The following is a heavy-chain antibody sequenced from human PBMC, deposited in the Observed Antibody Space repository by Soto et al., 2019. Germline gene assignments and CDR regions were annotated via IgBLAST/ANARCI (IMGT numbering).Heavy chain of an antibody. J-gene: IGHJ4*02. Sequence: ASVKVSCKASGYTFSAYSLDWVRQARGRGREWVGRSNPNSGATTYAPKFQGRVSMTRDTSLNTAYLEMLRLSSDDTAVYYCARLSIQLWQPTSERGDYWGQGTLVTVSS. D-gene: IGHD2-21*01. CDR3: ARLSIQLWQPTSERGDY. V-gene: IGHV1-2*06. CDR2: SNPNSGAT. CDR1: GYTFSAYS.